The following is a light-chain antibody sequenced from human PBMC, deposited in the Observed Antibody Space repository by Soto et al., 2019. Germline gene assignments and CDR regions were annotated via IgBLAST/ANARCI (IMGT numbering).Light chain of an antibody. CDR1: QGIDTS. CDR3: IQDYNYPLT. Sequence: ILLTQSPSSLSASVGDRVTITCRASQGIDTSLAWYQQKPGKAPKLLIYAPSNFQSGVPSRFSGSGSGTDFTLTIGSLQPEDFATYYCIQDYNYPLTFGGGTKVDIK. V-gene: IGKV1-6*01. CDR2: APS. J-gene: IGKJ4*01.